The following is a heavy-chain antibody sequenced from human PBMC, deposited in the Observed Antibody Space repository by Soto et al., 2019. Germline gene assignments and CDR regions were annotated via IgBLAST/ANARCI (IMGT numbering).Heavy chain of an antibody. CDR3: ASGMQLWLRRINNGYSG. CDR2: IIPMFGTA. CDR1: GGTFSTYA. J-gene: IGHJ4*02. D-gene: IGHD5-12*01. Sequence: QVQLVQSGAEVKKPESSVKVSCKAPGGTFSTYAISWVRQAPGQGLEWMGGIIPMFGTANYAQRFQDRVTIQADESTNTVYMELSSLRSEGTAVYFCASGMQLWLRRINNGYSGWGQGTLVTVSS. V-gene: IGHV1-69*12.